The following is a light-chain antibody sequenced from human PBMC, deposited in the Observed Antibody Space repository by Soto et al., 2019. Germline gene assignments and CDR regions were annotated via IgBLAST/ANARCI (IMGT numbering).Light chain of an antibody. CDR1: QSVSSKH. CDR3: QRYGSSPRT. Sequence: EIVLTQSPGTLSLSPGERATLSCRASQSVSSKHLAWYQHKPGQAPRLLIYGASSRATGIPARFSGSGSGTDFTLTISSLEPEDFAVYYCQRYGSSPRTFGQGTKVEIK. CDR2: GAS. V-gene: IGKV3-20*01. J-gene: IGKJ1*01.